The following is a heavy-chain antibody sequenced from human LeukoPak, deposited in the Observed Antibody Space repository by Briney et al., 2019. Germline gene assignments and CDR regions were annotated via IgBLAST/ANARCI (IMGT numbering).Heavy chain of an antibody. D-gene: IGHD3-10*01. Sequence: PSETLSLTCTVSGGSISSSSYYWGWIRQPPGKGLEWIGSIYYSGSTYYNPSLKSRVTISVDTSKNQFSLKLSSVPAADTAVYYCARARSGSYYGDAFDIWGQGTMVTVSS. CDR2: IYYSGST. CDR1: GGSISSSSYY. CDR3: ARARSGSYYGDAFDI. J-gene: IGHJ3*02. V-gene: IGHV4-39*07.